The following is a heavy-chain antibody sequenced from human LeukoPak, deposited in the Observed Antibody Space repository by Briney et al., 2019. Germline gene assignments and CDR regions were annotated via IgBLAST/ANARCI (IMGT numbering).Heavy chain of an antibody. CDR3: AKESGDCSSTSCFNWFDP. J-gene: IGHJ5*02. CDR2: IWYGGSNK. D-gene: IGHD2-2*01. Sequence: GGSLRLSCAASGFTFSSYGMHWVRQAPGKGLEWVAVIWYGGSNKYYADSVKGRFTISRDNTKNTLYLQMNSLRAEDTAVYYCAKESGDCSSTSCFNWFDPWGQGTLVTVSS. V-gene: IGHV3-30*02. CDR1: GFTFSSYG.